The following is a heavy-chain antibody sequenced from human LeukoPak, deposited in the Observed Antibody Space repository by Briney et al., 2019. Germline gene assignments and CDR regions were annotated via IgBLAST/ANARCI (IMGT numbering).Heavy chain of an antibody. CDR2: ISYDGSPK. V-gene: IGHV3-30*03. D-gene: IGHD6-13*01. CDR3: ARGARTGYSSSWYGG. Sequence: GRSLRLSCAASGFMFRSYGIHWVRQAPGKGLEWVAVISYDGSPKYYADSVKGRFTISRDNSKNTLYLQMNSLRAEDTAVYYCARGARTGYSSSWYGGWGQGTLVTVSS. J-gene: IGHJ4*02. CDR1: GFMFRSYG.